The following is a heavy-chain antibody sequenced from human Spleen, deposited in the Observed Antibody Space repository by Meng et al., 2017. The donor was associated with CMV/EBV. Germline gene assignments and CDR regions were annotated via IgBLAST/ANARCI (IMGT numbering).Heavy chain of an antibody. CDR1: GGSVNSGSYS. V-gene: IGHV4-61*03. J-gene: IGHJ4*02. CDR3: ATEPLTGGNSGFDF. D-gene: IGHD7-27*01. Sequence: SETLSLTCTVSGGSVNSGSYSWTWIRQPPGKGLEWIGYIYYAGSTNYNPSLKSRVTMSLDPSKNHFSLRLSSVTAADTAVYYCATEPLTGGNSGFDFWGQGTLVTVSS. CDR2: IYYAGST.